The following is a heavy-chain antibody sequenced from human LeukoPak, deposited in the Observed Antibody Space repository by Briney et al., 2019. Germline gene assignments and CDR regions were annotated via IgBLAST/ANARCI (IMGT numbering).Heavy chain of an antibody. V-gene: IGHV4-39*01. Sequence: IGSIYYSGSTYYNPSLKSRVTISVDTSKNQFSLKLSSVTAADTAVYYCARRRIAAAGDFDYWGQGTLVTVSS. CDR2: IYYSGST. CDR3: ARRRIAAAGDFDY. J-gene: IGHJ4*02. D-gene: IGHD6-13*01.